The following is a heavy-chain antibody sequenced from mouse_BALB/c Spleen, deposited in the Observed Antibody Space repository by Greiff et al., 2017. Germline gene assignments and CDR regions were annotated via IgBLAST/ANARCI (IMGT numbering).Heavy chain of an antibody. CDR2: INPSNGGT. CDR1: GYTFTSYY. D-gene: IGHD1-2*01. Sequence: QVQLKQPGAELVKPGASVKLSCKASGYTFTSYYMYWVKQRPGQGLEWIGGINPSNGGTNFNEKFKSKATLTVDKSSSTAYMQLSSLTSEDSAVYYCTRSPRLRYIDVWGAGTTVTVAS. J-gene: IGHJ1*01. CDR3: TRSPRLRYIDV. V-gene: IGHV1S81*02.